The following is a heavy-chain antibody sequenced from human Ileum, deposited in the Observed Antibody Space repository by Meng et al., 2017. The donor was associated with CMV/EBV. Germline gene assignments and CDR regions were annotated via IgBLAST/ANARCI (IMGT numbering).Heavy chain of an antibody. Sequence: ELMWLWWWGGFDHLVGSRRFSCVVYGFTFSSFAMYWVRLGPGKGMEWVSGISASGASTYYADSVKGRFTISRDNSKNTLFLQMNSLRAEDTAVYYCAKNWGNDFWGQGTLVTVSS. CDR1: GFTFSSFA. CDR2: ISASGAST. J-gene: IGHJ4*02. D-gene: IGHD7-27*01. V-gene: IGHV3-23*01. CDR3: AKNWGNDF.